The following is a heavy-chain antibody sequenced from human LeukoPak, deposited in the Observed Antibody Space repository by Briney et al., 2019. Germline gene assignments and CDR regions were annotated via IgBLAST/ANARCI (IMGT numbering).Heavy chain of an antibody. J-gene: IGHJ4*02. D-gene: IGHD3-10*01. CDR3: ASRLTREFDY. Sequence: SETLSLTCTVSGGSISSSSYCWGWIRQPPGKGLEWIGSIYYSGSTNYNPSLKSRVTISVDTSKNQFSLKLSSVTAADTAVYYCASRLTREFDYWGQGTLVTVSS. CDR1: GGSISSSSYC. CDR2: IYYSGST. V-gene: IGHV4-39*07.